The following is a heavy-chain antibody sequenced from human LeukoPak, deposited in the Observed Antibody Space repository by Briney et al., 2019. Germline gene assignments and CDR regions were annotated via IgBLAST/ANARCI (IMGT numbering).Heavy chain of an antibody. Sequence: GGAPKISFRGSWYPFTTYWIGWVRQMPGERPEWMGIIYPGDSDTRYSPSFQGQVTMSVDKSINTAYLQWSSLKASDTAMYYCARRKGCSNTSCPPDFWGQGTLVTVSS. CDR3: ARRKGCSNTSCPPDF. D-gene: IGHD2-2*01. CDR2: IYPGDSDT. V-gene: IGHV5-51*01. CDR1: WYPFTTYW. J-gene: IGHJ4*02.